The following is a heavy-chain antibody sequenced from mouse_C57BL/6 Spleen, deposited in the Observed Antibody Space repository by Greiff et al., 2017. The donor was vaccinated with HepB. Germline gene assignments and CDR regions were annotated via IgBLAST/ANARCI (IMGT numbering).Heavy chain of an antibody. D-gene: IGHD1-1*02. Sequence: VQLQQPGAELVRPGTSVKLSCKASGYTFTSYWMHWVKQRPGQGLEWIGVIDPSDSYTNYNQKFKGKATLTVDTSSSTAYMQLSSLTSEDSAVYYCARSHGSQCPTWFAYWGQGTVVTVSA. CDR3: ARSHGSQCPTWFAY. V-gene: IGHV1-59*01. CDR2: IDPSDSYT. CDR1: GYTFTSYW. J-gene: IGHJ3*01.